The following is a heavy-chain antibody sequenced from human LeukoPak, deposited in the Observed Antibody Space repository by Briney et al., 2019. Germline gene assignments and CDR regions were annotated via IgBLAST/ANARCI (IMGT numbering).Heavy chain of an antibody. J-gene: IGHJ4*02. D-gene: IGHD6-13*01. CDR2: IYYSGST. Sequence: SETLSLTCTVSGGSISSYYWSWIRQPPGKGLEWIGYIYYSGSTNYNPSLKSRVTISVDTSKNQFSLKLSSVTAADTAVYYCARHSSSWYGLDYWGQGTLVTVSS. V-gene: IGHV4-59*08. CDR1: GGSISSYY. CDR3: ARHSSSWYGLDY.